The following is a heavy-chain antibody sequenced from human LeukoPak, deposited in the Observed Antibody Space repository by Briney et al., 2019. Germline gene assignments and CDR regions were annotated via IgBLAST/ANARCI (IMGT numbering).Heavy chain of an antibody. J-gene: IGHJ3*02. CDR1: GGSISGHY. V-gene: IGHV4-4*07. CDR2: IYTSGST. D-gene: IGHD3-9*01. Sequence: SETLSLTCTVSGGSISGHYWSWIRQPAGKGLEWVGRIYTSGSTNYNPSLKSRVTMSLDTSKNQFSLKLISVIAADTAVYYCARGRNDILTGYYGRFFDIWGQGTMVTVSS. CDR3: ARGRNDILTGYYGRFFDI.